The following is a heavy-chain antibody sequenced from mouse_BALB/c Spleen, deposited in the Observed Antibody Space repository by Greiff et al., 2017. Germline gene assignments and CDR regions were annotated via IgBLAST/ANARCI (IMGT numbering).Heavy chain of an antibody. V-gene: IGHV1-9*01. J-gene: IGHJ4*01. CDR1: GYTFSSYW. CDR2: ILPGSGST. CDR3: ARWTIRNAMDY. Sequence: VQLQQSGAELMKPGASVKISCKATGYTFSSYWIAWVKQRPGHGLEWIGAILPGSGSTNYNEKFKGRATFTADTSSSTAYMQLSSLTSEDSAVYYCARWTIRNAMDYWGQGTSVTVAS.